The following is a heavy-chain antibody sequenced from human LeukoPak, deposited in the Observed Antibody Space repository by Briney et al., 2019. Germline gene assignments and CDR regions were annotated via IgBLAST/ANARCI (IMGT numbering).Heavy chain of an antibody. CDR3: AKVGFTYYYDSSGYKHYYYYYYMDV. V-gene: IGHV3-30*02. J-gene: IGHJ6*03. D-gene: IGHD3-22*01. CDR2: IRYDGSNK. Sequence: GGSLRLSCAASGFTFSSYGMHWVRQAPGKGLEWVAFIRYDGSNKYYADSVKGRFTISRDNSKNTLYLQMSSLRAEDTAVYYCAKVGFTYYYDSSGYKHYYYYYYMDVWGKGTTVTVSS. CDR1: GFTFSSYG.